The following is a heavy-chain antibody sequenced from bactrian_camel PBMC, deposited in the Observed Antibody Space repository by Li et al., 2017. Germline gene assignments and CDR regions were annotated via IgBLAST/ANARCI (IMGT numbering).Heavy chain of an antibody. V-gene: IGHV3S6*01. Sequence: HVQLVESGGGLVQPGGSLRLSYAASGFTLSSYRTYWVRQAPGKGLEWVSSIYSDGSNTYYADSVKGRFTISRDNAKNTIYLQMNNLKPEDTGVYYCAAEVFPCRSYSDYAEHWGQGTQVTVS. CDR2: IYSDGSNT. J-gene: IGHJ4*01. CDR1: GFTLSSYR. D-gene: IGHD4*01. CDR3: AAEVFPCRSYSDYAEH.